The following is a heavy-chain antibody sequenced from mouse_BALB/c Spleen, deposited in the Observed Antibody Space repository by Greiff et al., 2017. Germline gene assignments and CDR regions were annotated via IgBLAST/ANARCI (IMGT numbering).Heavy chain of an antibody. CDR2: IWSGGST. CDR1: GFSLTSYG. CDR3: ARKGGSPYYYAMDY. Sequence: VKLMESGPGLVQPSQSLSITCTVSGFSLTSYGVHWVRQSPGKGLEWLGVIWSGGSTDYNAAFISRLSISKDNSKSQVFFKMNSLQANDTAIYYCARKGGSPYYYAMDYWGQGTSVTVAS. V-gene: IGHV2-2*02. J-gene: IGHJ4*01. D-gene: IGHD1-1*01.